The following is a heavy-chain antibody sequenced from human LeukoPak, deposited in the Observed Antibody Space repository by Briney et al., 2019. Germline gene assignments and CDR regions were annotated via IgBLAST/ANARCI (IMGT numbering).Heavy chain of an antibody. Sequence: ASVKVSCKASGYTFTGYYMHWVRQAPGQGLEWMGWINPNSGGTNYAQKFQGGVTMTRDTSISTAYMELSRLRSDDTAVYYCARDNRDYYGSGSYFWFDPWGQGTLVTVSS. V-gene: IGHV1-2*02. CDR3: ARDNRDYYGSGSYFWFDP. CDR2: INPNSGGT. D-gene: IGHD3-10*01. CDR1: GYTFTGYY. J-gene: IGHJ5*02.